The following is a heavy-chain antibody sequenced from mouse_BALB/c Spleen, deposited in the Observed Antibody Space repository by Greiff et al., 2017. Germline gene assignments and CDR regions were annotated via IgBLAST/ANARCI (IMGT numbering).Heavy chain of an antibody. D-gene: IGHD2-1*01. CDR1: GFSLTSYG. V-gene: IGHV2-2*02. J-gene: IGHJ3*01. CDR2: IWSGGST. Sequence: QVHVKQSGPGLVQPSQSLSITCTVSGFSLTSYGVHWVRQSPGKGLEWLGVIWSGGSTDYNAAFISRLSISKDNSKSQVFFKMNSLQANDTAIYYCARSGNYEFAYWGQGTLVTVSA. CDR3: ARSGNYEFAY.